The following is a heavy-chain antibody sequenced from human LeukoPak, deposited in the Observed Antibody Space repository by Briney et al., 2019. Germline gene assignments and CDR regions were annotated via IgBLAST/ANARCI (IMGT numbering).Heavy chain of an antibody. D-gene: IGHD3-10*01. CDR3: AKSPIGFGELRGDAFDI. Sequence: GGSLRLSCAASGFTFSSYAMSWVRQAPGKGLEWVSAISGSGGSTYYADSVKGRFTISRDNSKNTLYLQMNSLRAEDTAVYYCAKSPIGFGELRGDAFDIWGQGTMVTVSS. CDR2: ISGSGGST. CDR1: GFTFSSYA. V-gene: IGHV3-23*01. J-gene: IGHJ3*02.